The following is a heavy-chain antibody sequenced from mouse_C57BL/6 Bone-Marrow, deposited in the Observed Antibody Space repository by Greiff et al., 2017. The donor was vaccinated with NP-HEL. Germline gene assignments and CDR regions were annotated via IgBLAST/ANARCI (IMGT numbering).Heavy chain of an antibody. D-gene: IGHD2-2*01. CDR1: GYTFTSYG. Sequence: VQLQQSGAELARPGASVKLSCKASGYTFTSYGISWVKQRTGQGLEWIGEIYPRSGNTYYNEKFKGKATLTADKSSRTAYMELRSLTSEDSSVYFCAIRVEWLPYYFDYWGQGTTLTVSS. CDR3: AIRVEWLPYYFDY. V-gene: IGHV1-81*01. CDR2: IYPRSGNT. J-gene: IGHJ2*01.